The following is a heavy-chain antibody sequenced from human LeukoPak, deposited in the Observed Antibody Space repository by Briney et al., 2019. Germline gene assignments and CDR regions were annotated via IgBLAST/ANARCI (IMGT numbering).Heavy chain of an antibody. V-gene: IGHV3-33*08. D-gene: IGHD3-10*01. CDR1: GFSFSTYG. CDR3: ARDLGLRYGSGAYRFDP. CDR2: IWYDGSHQ. J-gene: IGHJ5*02. Sequence: GGSLRLSCAAYGFSFSTYGMHWVRQAPGKRLESVAVIWYDGSHQYYADSVKGRFTISRDMSNNTLYLQMNNLRVDDTALYYCARDLGLRYGSGAYRFDPWGQGTQVIVSS.